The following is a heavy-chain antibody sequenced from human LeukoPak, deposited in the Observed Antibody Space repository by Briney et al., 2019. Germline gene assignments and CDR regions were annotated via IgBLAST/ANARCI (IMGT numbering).Heavy chain of an antibody. CDR1: GFSLSSYW. J-gene: IGHJ4*02. CDR2: IKQDGSEK. Sequence: PGGSLRLSCAASGFSLSSYWMTWVRQAPGKGLEWVANIKQDGSEKNYVDSVKGRFTISRDNAKNSLYLQMNSLRAEDTAVYYCAAGAYFDYWGQGTLVTVSS. D-gene: IGHD2-8*02. CDR3: AAGAYFDY. V-gene: IGHV3-7*03.